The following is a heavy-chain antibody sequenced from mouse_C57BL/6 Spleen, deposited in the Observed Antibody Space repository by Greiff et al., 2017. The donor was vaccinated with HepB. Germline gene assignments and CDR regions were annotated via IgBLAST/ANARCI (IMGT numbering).Heavy chain of an antibody. CDR2: ISDGGSYT. J-gene: IGHJ3*01. CDR3: ASTAQAFPFAY. V-gene: IGHV5-4*03. Sequence: EVKLVESGGGLVKPGGSLKLSCAASGFTFSSYAMSWVRQTPEKRLEWVATISDGGSYTYYPDNVKGRFTISRDNAKSNLYLQMSHLKSEDTAMYYGASTAQAFPFAYWGQGTLVTVSA. CDR1: GFTFSSYA. D-gene: IGHD3-2*02.